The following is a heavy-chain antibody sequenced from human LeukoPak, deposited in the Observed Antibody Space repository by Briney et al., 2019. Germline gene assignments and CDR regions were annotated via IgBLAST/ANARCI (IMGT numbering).Heavy chain of an antibody. Sequence: SETLSLTCAVYGGSFSGYYWSWIRQPPGKGLEWIGEINHSGSTNYNPSLKSRVTISVDTSKNQFSLKLSSVTAADTAVYYCARGLIAAAARWFDPWGQGTLVTVSS. V-gene: IGHV4-34*01. J-gene: IGHJ5*02. D-gene: IGHD6-13*01. CDR2: INHSGST. CDR1: GGSFSGYY. CDR3: ARGLIAAAARWFDP.